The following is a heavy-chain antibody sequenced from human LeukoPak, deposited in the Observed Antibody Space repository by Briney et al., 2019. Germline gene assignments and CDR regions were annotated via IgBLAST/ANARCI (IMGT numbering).Heavy chain of an antibody. V-gene: IGHV3-23*01. Sequence: GGSLRLSCAASGFTFSTYAMGWVRQAPGKGLEWVSVFCGRGGCTYYAESVKGRFTISKDNSKNTLYLQMESPRTEDTAVYCCARSPPYVVYSNFLFDWWGQGSLVTVSS. CDR3: ARSPPYVVYSNFLFDW. CDR1: GFTFSTYA. J-gene: IGHJ4*02. CDR2: FCGRGGCT. D-gene: IGHD4-11*01.